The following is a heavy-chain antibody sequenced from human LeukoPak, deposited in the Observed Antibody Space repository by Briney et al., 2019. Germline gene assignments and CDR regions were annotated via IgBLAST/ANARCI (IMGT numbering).Heavy chain of an antibody. V-gene: IGHV4-39*07. J-gene: IGHJ4*02. CDR1: GASISGSGYY. CDR3: ARGRTGGYYDSSGYYDY. CDR2: IYYTGST. D-gene: IGHD3-22*01. Sequence: SETLSLTCAVSGASISGSGYYLGWIRQPPGKGLEWIGNIYYTGSTYYNASLQSRVTISIDMSKNQFSLRLSSVTAADTAVYYCARGRTGGYYDSSGYYDYWGQGTLVTVSS.